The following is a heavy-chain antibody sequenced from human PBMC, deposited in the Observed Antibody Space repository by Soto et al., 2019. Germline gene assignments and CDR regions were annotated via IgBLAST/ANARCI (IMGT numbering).Heavy chain of an antibody. CDR3: AGQLGYSNSWYFGSRTRDY. CDR1: GGSISSRSHY. CDR2: IYYTGST. V-gene: IGHV4-39*01. Sequence: SETLSLTCTVSGGSISSRSHYWGWIRQPPGKGLEWIGTIYYTGSTYYNPSLKSRVTISVDTSKNQFSLNLGSVTAADSAVYFCAGQLGYSNSWYFGSRTRDYWGQGTLVTVSS. D-gene: IGHD6-13*01. J-gene: IGHJ4*02.